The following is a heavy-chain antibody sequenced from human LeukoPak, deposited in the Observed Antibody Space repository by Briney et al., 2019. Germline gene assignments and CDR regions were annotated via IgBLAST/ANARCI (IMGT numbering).Heavy chain of an antibody. D-gene: IGHD3-9*01. CDR2: ISWNSGSI. J-gene: IGHJ4*02. V-gene: IGHV3-9*01. Sequence: GRSLRLSCAASAFTFDDYAMHWVRQAPGKGLEWVSGISWNSGSIGYADSVKGRFTISRDNAKNSLYLQMNSLRAEDTALYYCAKDGSYDILTGYFDYWGQGTLVTVSS. CDR3: AKDGSYDILTGYFDY. CDR1: AFTFDDYA.